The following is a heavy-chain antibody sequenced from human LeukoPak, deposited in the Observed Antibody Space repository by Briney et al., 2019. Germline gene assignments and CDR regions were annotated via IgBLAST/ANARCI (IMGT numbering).Heavy chain of an antibody. V-gene: IGHV4-34*01. J-gene: IGHJ5*02. CDR2: INHSGST. D-gene: IGHD4-17*01. Sequence: SETLSLTCAVYGGSFSGYYWSWLRQPPGKGLEWIGEINHSGSTNYNPSLKSRVTISVDTSKNQFSLKLSSVTAADTAVYYCARALTHDYGDFLRFDPWGQGTLVTVSS. CDR3: ARALTHDYGDFLRFDP. CDR1: GGSFSGYY.